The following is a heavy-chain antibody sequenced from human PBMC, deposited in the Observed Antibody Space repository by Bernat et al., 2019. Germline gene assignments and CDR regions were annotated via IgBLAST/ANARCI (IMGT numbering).Heavy chain of an antibody. V-gene: IGHV3-23*04. CDR3: AKTGQFDN. D-gene: IGHD1-1*01. CDR1: GFTFSTNA. J-gene: IGHJ4*02. CDR2: ISSNGRAT. Sequence: VQLVESGGGVVQPGRSLRLSCAASGFTFSTNAMTWGRQAPGKGLEWVSTISSNGRATWYADSVKGRFTISRDYSKSVLYLQMDSLRAEDTAVYYCAKTGQFDNWGQGTLVTVSS.